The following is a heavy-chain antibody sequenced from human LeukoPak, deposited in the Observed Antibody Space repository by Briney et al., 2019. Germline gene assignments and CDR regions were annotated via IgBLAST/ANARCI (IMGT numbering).Heavy chain of an antibody. J-gene: IGHJ5*02. CDR2: IYHSGST. D-gene: IGHD2-2*01. V-gene: IGHV4-4*02. Sequence: PSGTLSLTCAVSAGSISSSNWWSWVRPPPGKGLEWIGEIYHSGSTNYNPSLKSRVTISVDKSKNQFSLKLSSVTAADTAVYYCARDRCSSTSCYVGVGWFDPWGQGTLVTVSS. CDR1: AGSISSSNW. CDR3: ARDRCSSTSCYVGVGWFDP.